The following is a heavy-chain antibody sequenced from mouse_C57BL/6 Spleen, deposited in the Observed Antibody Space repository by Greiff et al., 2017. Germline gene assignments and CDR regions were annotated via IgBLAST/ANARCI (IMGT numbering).Heavy chain of an antibody. CDR2: ISYDGSN. J-gene: IGHJ4*01. CDR3: ARDAYYSNPYAMDY. Sequence: EVQRVESGPGLVKPSQSLSLTCSVTGYSITSGYYWNWIRQFPGNKLEWMGYISYDGSNNYNPSLKNRISITRDTSKNQFFLKLNSVTTEDTATYYCARDAYYSNPYAMDYWGQGTSVTVSS. V-gene: IGHV3-6*01. D-gene: IGHD2-5*01. CDR1: GYSITSGYY.